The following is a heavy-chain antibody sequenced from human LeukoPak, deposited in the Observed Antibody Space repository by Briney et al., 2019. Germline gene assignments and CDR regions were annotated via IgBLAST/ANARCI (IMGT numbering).Heavy chain of an antibody. Sequence: KPSETLSFTCTVSGGSISSHYWSWIRQPPGKGLEWIGYIYYSGSTNYNPSLKSRVTISVDTSKNQFSLKLSSVTAADTAVYYCARDTYCSSTSCYKEWYFDYWGQGTLVTVSS. V-gene: IGHV4-59*11. J-gene: IGHJ4*02. D-gene: IGHD2-2*02. CDR1: GGSISSHY. CDR2: IYYSGST. CDR3: ARDTYCSSTSCYKEWYFDY.